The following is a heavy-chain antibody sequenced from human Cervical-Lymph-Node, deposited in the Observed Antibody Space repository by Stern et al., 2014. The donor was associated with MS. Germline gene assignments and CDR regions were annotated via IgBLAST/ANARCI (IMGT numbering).Heavy chain of an antibody. CDR1: GYTFTSYA. CDR3: AALYSSGWYRFDY. V-gene: IGHV1-3*01. D-gene: IGHD6-19*01. CDR2: INAGNGNT. J-gene: IGHJ4*02. Sequence: QVKLVQSGAEVKKPGASVKVSCKASGYTFTSYAMHWVRQAPGQRLEWMGWINAGNGNTKYSQKFQGRVTITRDTSASTAYMELSSLRSEDTAVYYCAALYSSGWYRFDYWGQGTLVTVSS.